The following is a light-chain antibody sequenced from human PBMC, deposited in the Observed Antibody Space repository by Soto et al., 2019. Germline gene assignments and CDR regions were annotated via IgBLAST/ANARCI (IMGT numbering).Light chain of an antibody. CDR3: QQYGSSPLT. J-gene: IGKJ4*01. CDR1: QSVSSSF. Sequence: EIVLTQSPGTLSLSPGERATLSCRASQSVSSSFLAWYQQKPGQAPRLLIYGASSRAIGIAYRFSGSGSGTDFTLTFSRLEPEDVAVYYCQQYGSSPLTFGGGTQVEIK. V-gene: IGKV3-20*01. CDR2: GAS.